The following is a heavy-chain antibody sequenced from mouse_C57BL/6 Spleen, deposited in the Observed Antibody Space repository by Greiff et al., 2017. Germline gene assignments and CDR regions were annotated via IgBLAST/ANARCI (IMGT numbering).Heavy chain of an antibody. CDR1: GFTFSSYG. J-gene: IGHJ1*03. CDR2: ISSGGSYT. CDR3: ARLPSTDGYFDV. D-gene: IGHD1-1*01. Sequence: EVQGVESGGDLVKPGGSLKLSCAASGFTFSSYGMSWVRQTPDKRLEWVATISSGGSYTYYPDSVKGRFTISRDNAKNTLYLQMSSLKSEDTAMYYCARLPSTDGYFDVWGTGTTVTVSS. V-gene: IGHV5-6*01.